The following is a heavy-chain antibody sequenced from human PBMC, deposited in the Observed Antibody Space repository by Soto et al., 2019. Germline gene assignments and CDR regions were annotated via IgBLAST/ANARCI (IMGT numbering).Heavy chain of an antibody. Sequence: QVQLQESGPGLVKPSQTLSLTCLVSGASVSGDGSYCSWIRQHPGKGLEFIGYIHNRGSTYSNPSLENRVAMSIDTSKNQFSLRLSSVTAADSAVYLGARDLGSEQWFFDNWGQGILVTVSS. CDR2: IHNRGST. CDR3: ARDLGSEQWFFDN. V-gene: IGHV4-31*03. J-gene: IGHJ4*02. D-gene: IGHD6-19*01. CDR1: GASVSGDGSY.